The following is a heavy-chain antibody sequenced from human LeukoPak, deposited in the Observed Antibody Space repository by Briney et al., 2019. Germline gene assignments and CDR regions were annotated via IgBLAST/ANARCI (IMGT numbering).Heavy chain of an antibody. CDR3: ARRYLRGLLWFRELNWFDP. CDR1: GGSISSSSYY. J-gene: IGHJ5*02. CDR2: IYYSGST. V-gene: IGHV4-39*01. Sequence: PSETLSLTCTVSGGSISSSSYYGGWIRQPPGKGLEWIGSIYYSGSTYYNPSLKSRVTISVDTSKNQFSLKLSSVTAADTAVYYCARRYLRGLLWFRELNWFDPWGQGTLVTVSS. D-gene: IGHD3-10*01.